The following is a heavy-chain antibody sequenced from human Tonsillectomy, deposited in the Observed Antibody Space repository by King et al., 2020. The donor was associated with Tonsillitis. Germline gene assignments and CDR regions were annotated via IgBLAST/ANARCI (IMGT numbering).Heavy chain of an antibody. D-gene: IGHD5-18*01. CDR1: GYSFTSYW. J-gene: IGHJ4*02. CDR2: IYPGDSDT. CDR3: ARPGYSYGRHFDY. Sequence: VQLVESGAEVKKPGESLKISCKGSGYSFTSYWIGGVRQMPGKALEWMGIIYPGDSDTGYRPSLQGRVTISADKSISTAYLQWSSLKASDTAMYYCARPGYSYGRHFDYWGQGTLVTVSS. V-gene: IGHV5-51*03.